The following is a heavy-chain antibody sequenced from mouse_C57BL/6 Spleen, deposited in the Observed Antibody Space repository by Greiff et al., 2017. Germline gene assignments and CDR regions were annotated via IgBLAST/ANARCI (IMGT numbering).Heavy chain of an antibody. CDR2: ISNGGGST. CDR1: GFTFSDYY. CDR3: ARRRSNYPYAMDY. V-gene: IGHV5-12*01. D-gene: IGHD2-5*01. Sequence: EVQLVESGGGLVQPGGSLKLSCAASGFTFSDYYMYWVRQTPEKRLEWVAYISNGGGSTYYPDTVKGRFTISRDNAKNTLYLQMSRLKSEDTAMYYCARRRSNYPYAMDYWGQGTSVTVSS. J-gene: IGHJ4*01.